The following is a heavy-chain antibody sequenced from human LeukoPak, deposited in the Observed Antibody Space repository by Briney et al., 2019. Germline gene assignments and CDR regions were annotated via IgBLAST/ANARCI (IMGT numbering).Heavy chain of an antibody. CDR2: INPNSGGT. J-gene: IGHJ4*02. CDR1: GYTFTGYY. D-gene: IGHD4-17*01. V-gene: IGHV1-2*02. Sequence: ASVKVSCKASGYTFTGYYMHWVRQAPGQGLEWMGWINPNSGGTNYAQKFQGRVTMTRDTSISTAYMELSRLSSDDTAVYYCARLDKYGDYGLGDFDYWGQGTLVTVSS. CDR3: ARLDKYGDYGLGDFDY.